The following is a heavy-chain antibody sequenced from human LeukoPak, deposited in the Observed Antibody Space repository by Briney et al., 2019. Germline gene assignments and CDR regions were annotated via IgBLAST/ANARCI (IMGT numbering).Heavy chain of an antibody. D-gene: IGHD1-14*01. CDR3: AKRPLKTYHVSATALPFDY. CDR2: ISGYNDDT. CDR1: GYTFTSYG. J-gene: IGHJ4*02. Sequence: GASVKVSCKASGYTFTSYGISWVRQAPGQGLEWMGWISGYNDDTKYAQKLQGRVTMTTDTSTSTGYLELRSLRSDDTAIYYCAKRPLKTYHVSATALPFDYWGQGTLVTVSS. V-gene: IGHV1-18*01.